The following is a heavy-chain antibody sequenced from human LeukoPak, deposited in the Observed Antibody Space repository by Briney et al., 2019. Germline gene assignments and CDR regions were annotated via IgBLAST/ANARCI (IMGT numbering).Heavy chain of an antibody. CDR2: IGTPDST. CDR3: AKDRENGNGIWDAFDV. CDR1: GFTFNVYA. J-gene: IGHJ3*01. Sequence: GGSLRLSSAASGFTFNVYAMYWVRQAPGRGLEWVSSIGTPDSTHYANSVKGRFTTSREDSKNTVFLQMNSLRAEDSATYYCAKDRENGNGIWDAFDVWGQGTVVTVSS. D-gene: IGHD3-3*02. V-gene: IGHV3-23*01.